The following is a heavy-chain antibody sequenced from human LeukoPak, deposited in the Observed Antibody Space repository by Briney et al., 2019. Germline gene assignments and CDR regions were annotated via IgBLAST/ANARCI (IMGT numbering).Heavy chain of an antibody. V-gene: IGHV3-30*18. Sequence: GGSLRLSCAASGFTFSSYGMHWVRQAPGKGLEWVAVISYDGSNKYYADSVKGRFTISRDNSKNTLYLQMNSLRAEDTAVYYCAKDGFDYWGQGTLVTVSS. CDR3: AKDGFDY. J-gene: IGHJ4*02. CDR1: GFTFSSYG. CDR2: ISYDGSNK.